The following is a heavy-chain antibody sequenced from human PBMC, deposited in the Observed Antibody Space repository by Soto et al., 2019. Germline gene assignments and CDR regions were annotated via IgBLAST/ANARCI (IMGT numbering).Heavy chain of an antibody. J-gene: IGHJ4*02. CDR1: RFTFTSYA. Sequence: EVELLESGGGLVQPGGSLRLSCVASRFTFTSYAMSWVRQAPGKGLEWVAAISASGGATNHADSVKGRLTISRDNSKNTLYLQMNSLRAEDTAVYYCAKDVEGGSLFWGEFDYWGQGTQVTVSS. CDR3: AKDVEGGSLFWGEFDY. D-gene: IGHD1-26*01. CDR2: ISASGGAT. V-gene: IGHV3-23*01.